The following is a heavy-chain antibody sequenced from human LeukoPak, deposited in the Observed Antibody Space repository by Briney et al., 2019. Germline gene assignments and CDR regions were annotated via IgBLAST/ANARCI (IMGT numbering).Heavy chain of an antibody. D-gene: IGHD5-12*01. V-gene: IGHV3-74*01. CDR1: GFTFSDYW. CDR2: VNRDGSST. CDR3: ARASGYDFDS. Sequence: GGSLRLSCTTSGFTFSDYWMHWVRQVPGKGLVWVSRVNRDGSSTAYADSAKGRFTISRDNAENTHYLQMNSLRAEDTAVYYCARASGYDFDSWGQGTLVNVSS. J-gene: IGHJ4*02.